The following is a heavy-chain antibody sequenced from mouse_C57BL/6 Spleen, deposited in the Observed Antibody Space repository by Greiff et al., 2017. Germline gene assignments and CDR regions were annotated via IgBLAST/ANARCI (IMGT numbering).Heavy chain of an antibody. Sequence: VQLQQSGAELVRPGASVKLSCTVSGFNIKDDYLHWVKQRPEQGLEWIGWFDPENGDTEYASKFQGKATITADTSSNPAYLQLSSLTTEDTAVYYCTTYGSFIAYWGQGTLVTVSA. J-gene: IGHJ3*01. CDR1: GFNIKDDY. CDR3: TTYGSFIAY. V-gene: IGHV14-4*01. D-gene: IGHD1-1*01. CDR2: FDPENGDT.